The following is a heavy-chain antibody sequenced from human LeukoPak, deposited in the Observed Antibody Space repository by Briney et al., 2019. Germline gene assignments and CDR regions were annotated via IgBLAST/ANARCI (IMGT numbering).Heavy chain of an antibody. D-gene: IGHD2-2*01. V-gene: IGHV4-39*07. CDR3: ARLLGSGYCSSTSCPRAYYYMDV. J-gene: IGHJ6*03. CDR2: IYYSGST. Sequence: SETLSLTCTVSGGSISSSSYYWGWIRQPPGKGLEWIGSIYYSGSTYYNPSLKSRVTISVDTSKNQFSLKLSSVTAADTAVYYCARLLGSGYCSSTSCPRAYYYMDVWGKGTTVTVSS. CDR1: GGSISSSSYY.